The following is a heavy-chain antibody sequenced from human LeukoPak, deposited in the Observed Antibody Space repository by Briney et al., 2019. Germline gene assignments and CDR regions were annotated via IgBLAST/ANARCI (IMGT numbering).Heavy chain of an antibody. J-gene: IGHJ4*02. V-gene: IGHV3-74*01. CDR1: GFTFSRYW. D-gene: IGHD1-26*01. CDR3: ARGGWEQEHLDY. Sequence: PGGSLRLSCAAPGFTFSRYWMHWVRQAPGKGLVWVSRINSDGSSRYADSAKGRFTISRDNAKNTLYLQMNSLRAEDTAVYYCARGGWEQEHLDYWGQGTLVTVSS. CDR2: INSDGSS.